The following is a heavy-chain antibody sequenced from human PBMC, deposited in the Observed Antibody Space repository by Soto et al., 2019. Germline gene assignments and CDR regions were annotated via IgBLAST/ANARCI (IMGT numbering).Heavy chain of an antibody. CDR3: ARDGREASGMDV. CDR1: GGSISSHY. D-gene: IGHD1-26*01. CDR2: IYYRGST. V-gene: IGHV4-59*11. J-gene: IGHJ6*02. Sequence: LSLTCTVSGGSISSHYWSWVRQARGKGLEWIGHIYYRGSTSYNPSLRSRSTISVDTSNNQFSLKLNSVTTADTAVYYCARDGREASGMDVWGQGTKVTVSS.